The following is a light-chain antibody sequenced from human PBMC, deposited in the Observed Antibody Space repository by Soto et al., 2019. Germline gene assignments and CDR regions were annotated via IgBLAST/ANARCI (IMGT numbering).Light chain of an antibody. J-gene: IGKJ4*01. Sequence: EIVMTQSPATLSVSPGERATLSCRASQSVSSNLAWYQQKPGQAPSLLIYGASTRATGTPARLSGSGSGTEFTLTISILQSEDFAVYYCQQYIRWPLTFGGGTKVEIK. V-gene: IGKV3-15*01. CDR2: GAS. CDR1: QSVSSN. CDR3: QQYIRWPLT.